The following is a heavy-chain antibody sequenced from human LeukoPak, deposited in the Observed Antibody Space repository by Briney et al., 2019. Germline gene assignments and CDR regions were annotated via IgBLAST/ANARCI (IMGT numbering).Heavy chain of an antibody. CDR3: AKDITSSLTYYFDY. CDR1: GFTFDDYA. D-gene: IGHD6-13*01. CDR2: ISWNSGSI. Sequence: GGSLRLSCAASGFTFDDYAMHWVRQAPGKGLEWVSGISWNSGSIGYADSVKGRFTISRDNAKNSLYLQMNSLRAEDMALYYCAKDITSSLTYYFDYWGQGTLVNVSS. J-gene: IGHJ4*02. V-gene: IGHV3-9*03.